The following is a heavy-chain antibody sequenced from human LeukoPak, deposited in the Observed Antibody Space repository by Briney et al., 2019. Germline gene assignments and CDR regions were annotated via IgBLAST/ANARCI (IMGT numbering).Heavy chain of an antibody. J-gene: IGHJ6*03. Sequence: ASVKVSCKASGYTFTGYYMHWVRQDPRQGLQWMGWINPNTGGTDYAQKFQGRVTMTRDTSISTVYMELSSLRSDDTAVDYCARADSVPAGDYHYWYMDVWGKGTTVTVSS. CDR1: GYTFTGYY. D-gene: IGHD2-2*01. CDR2: INPNTGGT. V-gene: IGHV1-2*02. CDR3: ARADSVPAGDYHYWYMDV.